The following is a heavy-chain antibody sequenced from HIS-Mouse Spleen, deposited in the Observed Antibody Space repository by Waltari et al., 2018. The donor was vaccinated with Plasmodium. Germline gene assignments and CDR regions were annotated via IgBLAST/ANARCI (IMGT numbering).Heavy chain of an antibody. CDR1: GGSFSGYY. CDR3: ARLVVVASKDSY. D-gene: IGHD2-15*01. J-gene: IGHJ4*02. V-gene: IGHV4-34*01. CDR2: INNSGST. Sequence: QVQLQQWGAGLLKPSETLSLTCAVYGGSFSGYYWSWIRQPPGKGLEGIGEINNSGSTNYNPSLKSRVTISVDTSKNQFSLKLSSVTAADTAVYYCARLVVVASKDSYWGQGTLVTVSS.